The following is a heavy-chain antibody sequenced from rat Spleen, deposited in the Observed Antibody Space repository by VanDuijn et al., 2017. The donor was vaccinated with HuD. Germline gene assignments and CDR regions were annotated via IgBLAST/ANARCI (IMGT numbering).Heavy chain of an antibody. V-gene: IGHV5-29*01. CDR1: GITFSDYY. J-gene: IGHJ2*01. D-gene: IGHD1-12*01. CDR3: ARRYYDAPFDY. CDR2: ISCDGSNT. Sequence: EVQLVESDGGLVQPGRSLKLSCAASGITFSDYYMAWVRQAPTKGLEWVATISCDGSNTYFRDSVKGRFIISRDNTKSTLYLQMDSLRSEDTATYFCARRYYDAPFDYWGQGVTVTVSS.